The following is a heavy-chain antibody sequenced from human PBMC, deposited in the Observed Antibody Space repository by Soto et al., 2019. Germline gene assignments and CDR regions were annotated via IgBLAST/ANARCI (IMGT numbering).Heavy chain of an antibody. D-gene: IGHD1-1*01. CDR2: ISGSGGST. J-gene: IGHJ4*02. Sequence: HPGGSLRLSCAASGFTFSSYAMSWVRQAPGKGLEWVSAISGSGGSTYYADSVKGRFTISRDNSRNTLYLQMNSLRAEDTAVYYCARDFKARNDARAFDYWGQGTLVTVSS. V-gene: IGHV3-23*01. CDR3: ARDFKARNDARAFDY. CDR1: GFTFSSYA.